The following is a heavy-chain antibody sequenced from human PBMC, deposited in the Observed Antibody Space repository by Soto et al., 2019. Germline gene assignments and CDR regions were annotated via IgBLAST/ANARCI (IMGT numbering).Heavy chain of an antibody. D-gene: IGHD3-10*01. J-gene: IGHJ4*02. Sequence: EVQLVESGGGLAQPGGSLRLSCVASGFTFTTYGMSWVRQAPGKGLEWVATISQDGGAQYYVDSVKGRFTISRDNAKNSVYLQMDSLRAEDTAIYYCVRGGHGSGTYLGSYWGQGILVTVSS. CDR3: VRGGHGSGTYLGSY. CDR2: ISQDGGAQ. V-gene: IGHV3-7*03. CDR1: GFTFTTYG.